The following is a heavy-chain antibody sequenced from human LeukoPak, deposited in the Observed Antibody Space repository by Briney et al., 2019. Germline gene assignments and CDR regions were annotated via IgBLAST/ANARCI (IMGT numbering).Heavy chain of an antibody. D-gene: IGHD2-21*02. Sequence: GGSLRLPCAASGFTFSTYWMSWVRQAPGKGLEWVANIKEDGSEKYYVDSVEGRFTISRDNAKNSLNLQMTSLRADDTAVYYCARDPRSKGGDWGDFDYWGQGTLVTVSS. J-gene: IGHJ4*02. CDR3: ARDPRSKGGDWGDFDY. CDR2: IKEDGSEK. V-gene: IGHV3-7*01. CDR1: GFTFSTYW.